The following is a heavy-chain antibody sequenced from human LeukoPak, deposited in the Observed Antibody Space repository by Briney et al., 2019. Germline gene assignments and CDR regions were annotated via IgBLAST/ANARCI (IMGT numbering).Heavy chain of an antibody. CDR2: IYPGDSDT. J-gene: IGHJ6*03. D-gene: IGHD3-10*01. CDR3: ARHPKLVLGVYYMDV. Sequence: GESLKISFKGSGYSFTNYWIGWVRQMPGKGLEWMGIIYPGDSDTRYSPSVQGQVTISADKSISTAYLQWSSLKASDTAMYYCARHPKLVLGVYYMDVWGKGTTVTVSS. CDR1: GYSFTNYW. V-gene: IGHV5-51*01.